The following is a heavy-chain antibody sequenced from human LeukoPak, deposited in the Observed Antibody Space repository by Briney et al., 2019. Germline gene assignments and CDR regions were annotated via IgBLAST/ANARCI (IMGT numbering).Heavy chain of an antibody. D-gene: IGHD3-10*01. Sequence: GASGKVSCKASGGTFSSYAISWVRQAPGQGLEWMGGIIPIFGTANYAQKFQGRVTITADKSTSTAYMELSSLRSEDTAVYYCARDPVGLWFGEFDYWGQGTLVTVSS. CDR3: ARDPVGLWFGEFDY. CDR2: IIPIFGTA. CDR1: GGTFSSYA. J-gene: IGHJ4*02. V-gene: IGHV1-69*06.